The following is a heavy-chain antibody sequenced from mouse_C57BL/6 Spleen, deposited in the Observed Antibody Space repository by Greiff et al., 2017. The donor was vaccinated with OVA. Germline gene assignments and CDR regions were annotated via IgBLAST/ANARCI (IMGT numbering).Heavy chain of an antibody. J-gene: IGHJ4*01. CDR2: IYPGDGDT. D-gene: IGHD2-3*01. Sequence: VQLQQSGPELVKPGASVKISCKASGYSFSGYCMNWVKQRPGKSLEWIGQIYPGDGDTTYNGKFKGKATLTADKSSSTAYMQLSSLTSEDSAVYFCGCWNDDYYDYYALDYWGQGTSVTVSS. CDR3: GCWNDDYYDYYALDY. CDR1: GYSFSGYC. V-gene: IGHV1-80*01.